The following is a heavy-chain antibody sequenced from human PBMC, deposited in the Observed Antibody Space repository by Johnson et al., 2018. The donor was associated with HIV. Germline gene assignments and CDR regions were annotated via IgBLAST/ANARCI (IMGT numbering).Heavy chain of an antibody. J-gene: IGHJ3*02. V-gene: IGHV3-30*04. CDR1: GFTFSSYA. CDR3: AAGGVPALDI. D-gene: IGHD6-13*01. CDR2: ISYDGSNK. Sequence: QVQLVESGGGVVQPGRSLRLSCAASGFTFSSYAMHWVRQAPGKGLEWVAVISYDGSNKYYADSVKGRFTISRDNSKNTLYLQMNSLRAGDTAVYYCAAGGVPALDIWGQGTMVTVSS.